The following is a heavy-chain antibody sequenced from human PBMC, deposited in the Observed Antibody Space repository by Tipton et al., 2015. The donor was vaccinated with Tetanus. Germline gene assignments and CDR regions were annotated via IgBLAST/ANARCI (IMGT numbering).Heavy chain of an antibody. J-gene: IGHJ6*02. D-gene: IGHD2-2*01. CDR2: IFPMYGTS. CDR1: GGTFRTYA. V-gene: IGHV1-69*01. Sequence: QSGAEVKKPGSSVRVSCKTSGGTFRTYAISWVRQAPGQGPEWMGGIFPMYGTSSYAPKFQGRVTITADEPTGTAYLELSSLIFEDTAVYYCASGSSIRHGLDVWGHGTSVTVSS. CDR3: ASGSSIRHGLDV.